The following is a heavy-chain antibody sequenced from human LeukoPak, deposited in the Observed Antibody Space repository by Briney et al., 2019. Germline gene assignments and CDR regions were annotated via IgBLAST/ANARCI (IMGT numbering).Heavy chain of an antibody. D-gene: IGHD3-10*02. CDR3: AELGITMIGGV. CDR2: ISNTGNNL. Sequence: GGSLRLSCAASGFIFSSYEMNWVRQAPGKGLKWVSSISNTGNNLYYADSVKGRFTISRDNAKNSLYLQMNSLRAEDTAVYYCAELGITMIGGVWGKGTTVTISS. V-gene: IGHV3-48*03. J-gene: IGHJ6*04. CDR1: GFIFSSYE.